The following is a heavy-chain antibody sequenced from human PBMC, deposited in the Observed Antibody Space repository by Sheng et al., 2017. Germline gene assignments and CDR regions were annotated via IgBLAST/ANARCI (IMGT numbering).Heavy chain of an antibody. D-gene: IGHD1-26*01. CDR2: ISSRDNTI. V-gene: IGHV3-11*04. J-gene: IGHJ4*02. CDR1: GFSFSDSY. CDR3: ARLGPLGD. Sequence: QVQLVESGGGLVKPGGSLRLSCAVSGFSFSDSYMSWIRQAPGKGLEWISYISSRDNTIHYADSVEGRFTISRDNARNSLFLQMNSLRAEDTAVYYCARLGPLGDWGQGTLVTVSS.